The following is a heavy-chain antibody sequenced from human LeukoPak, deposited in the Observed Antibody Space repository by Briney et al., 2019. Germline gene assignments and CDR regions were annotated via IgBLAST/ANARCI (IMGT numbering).Heavy chain of an antibody. CDR2: INQSGST. D-gene: IGHD2-15*01. V-gene: IGHV4-4*02. Sequence: SETLSLTCAVSGGSISSSNWWSWVRQPPGKGLEWIGEINQSGSTNYNPSLKSRVTISVDKSKNHFSLKLSSVTAADTAVYYCARDLGYCSGGSCYSLDYWGQGTLVTVSS. CDR3: ARDLGYCSGGSCYSLDY. J-gene: IGHJ4*02. CDR1: GGSISSSNW.